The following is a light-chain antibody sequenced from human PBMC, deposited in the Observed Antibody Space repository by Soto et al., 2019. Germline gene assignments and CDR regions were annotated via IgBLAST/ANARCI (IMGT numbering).Light chain of an antibody. Sequence: EIVLTQSPATLSLSPGERATLSCRASQSISSHLAWYQQKPGQAPRLLMYDVSNRATGIPARFSGSGSGTDFTLTISSLEPEDFAVYYCQQRPKWPLTFGGGTKVEIK. V-gene: IGKV3-11*01. J-gene: IGKJ4*01. CDR3: QQRPKWPLT. CDR1: QSISSH. CDR2: DVS.